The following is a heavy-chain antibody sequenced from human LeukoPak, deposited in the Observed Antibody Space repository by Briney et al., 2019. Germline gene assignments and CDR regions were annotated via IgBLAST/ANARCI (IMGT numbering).Heavy chain of an antibody. CDR2: ISAYNGNT. D-gene: IGHD3-10*01. CDR3: ARDDRFGELTFDY. J-gene: IGHJ4*02. CDR1: GYTFTSYC. Sequence: ASVNVSCKASGYTFTSYCISWVRQAPGHGLEWMGWISAYNGNTNYAQKLQGRVTMTTDTSTSTAYMELRSLRSDDTAVYYCARDDRFGELTFDYWGQGTLVTVSS. V-gene: IGHV1-18*01.